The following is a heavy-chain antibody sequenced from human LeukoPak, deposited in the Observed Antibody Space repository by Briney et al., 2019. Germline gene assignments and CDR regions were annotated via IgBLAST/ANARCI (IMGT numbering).Heavy chain of an antibody. D-gene: IGHD3-22*01. CDR1: GFTFGDYA. Sequence: GRSLRLSCTASGFTFGDYAMSWFRQAPGKGLEWVGFIRSKAYGGTTEYAAPVKGRFTISRDDSKSIAYLQMNSLKTEDTAVYYCTKYYYDSSGYYLPYDYWGQGTLVTVSS. V-gene: IGHV3-49*03. CDR3: TKYYYDSSGYYLPYDY. CDR2: IRSKAYGGTT. J-gene: IGHJ4*02.